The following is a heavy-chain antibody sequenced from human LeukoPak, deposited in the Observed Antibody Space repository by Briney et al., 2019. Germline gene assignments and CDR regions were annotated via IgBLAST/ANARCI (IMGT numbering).Heavy chain of an antibody. D-gene: IGHD2-15*01. V-gene: IGHV1-69*13. CDR3: ARRIGYCSGGSCYLRTKYYYYGMDV. Sequence: ASVKVSCKASGGTFSSNAISWVRQAPGQGLEWMGGIIPIFGTANYAQKFQGRVTITADESTSTAYMELSSLRSEDTAVYYCARRIGYCSGGSCYLRTKYYYYGMDVWGQGATVTVSS. J-gene: IGHJ6*02. CDR1: GGTFSSNA. CDR2: IIPIFGTA.